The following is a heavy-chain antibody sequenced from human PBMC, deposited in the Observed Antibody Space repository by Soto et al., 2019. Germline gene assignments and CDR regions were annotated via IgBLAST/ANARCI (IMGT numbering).Heavy chain of an antibody. D-gene: IGHD1-26*01. CDR1: GGSFSGYY. CDR3: ARLGGTRGAFDP. J-gene: IGHJ5*02. V-gene: IGHV4-34*01. Sequence: SETLSLTCAVYGGSFSGYYWSWIRQPPGKGLEWIGEINHSGSTNYNPSLKSRVTISVDTSKNQFSLKLSSVTAADTAVYYCARLGGTRGAFDPWGQGTLVTVSS. CDR2: INHSGST.